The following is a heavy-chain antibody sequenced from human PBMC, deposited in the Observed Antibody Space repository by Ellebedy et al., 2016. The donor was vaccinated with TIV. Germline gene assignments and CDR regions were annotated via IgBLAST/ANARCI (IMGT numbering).Heavy chain of an antibody. J-gene: IGHJ6*03. D-gene: IGHD3-16*01. CDR3: TTVSDTFAGPRHTINYYYYYYMDV. CDR1: GFTFSNAW. Sequence: GGSLRLSXAASGFTFSNAWMSWVRQAPGKGLEWVGRIKSKTDGGTTDYAAPVKGRFTISRDDSKNTLYLQMNSLKTEDTAVYYCTTVSDTFAGPRHTINYYYYYYMDVWGKGTTVTVSS. CDR2: IKSKTDGGTT. V-gene: IGHV3-15*01.